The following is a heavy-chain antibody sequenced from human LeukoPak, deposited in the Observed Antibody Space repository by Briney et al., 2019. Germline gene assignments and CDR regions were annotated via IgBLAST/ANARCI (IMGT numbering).Heavy chain of an antibody. CDR2: ISSSSSPI. CDR1: GFTFSSYS. D-gene: IGHD5-12*01. V-gene: IGHV3-48*01. Sequence: GGSLRLSCAASGFTFSSYSMNWVRQAPGKGLEWVSYISSSSSPIYYGDSVKGRFTISRDNDKNSLYLQTNSLGAEDTAVYYCARDGGYVKFDYWGQGTLVTVSS. CDR3: ARDGGYVKFDY. J-gene: IGHJ4*02.